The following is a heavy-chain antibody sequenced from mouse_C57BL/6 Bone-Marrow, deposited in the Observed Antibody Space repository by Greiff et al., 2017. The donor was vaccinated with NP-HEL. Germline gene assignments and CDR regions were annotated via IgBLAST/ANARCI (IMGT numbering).Heavy chain of an antibody. Sequence: LQPPLPYLFKPGASVKISCKASGYAFSSSWMNWVKQRPGKGLEWIGRIYPGDGDTNYNGKFKGKATLTADKSSSTAYMQLSSLASEDTAVYVCARSDGGAPFAYWGQGTRVTVSA. CDR2: IYPGDGDT. D-gene: IGHD1-1*01. CDR1: GYAFSSSW. J-gene: IGHJ3*01. CDR3: ARSDGGAPFAY. V-gene: IGHV1-82*01.